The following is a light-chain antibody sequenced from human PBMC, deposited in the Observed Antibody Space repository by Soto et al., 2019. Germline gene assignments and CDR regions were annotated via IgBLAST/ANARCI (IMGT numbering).Light chain of an antibody. V-gene: IGKV3-15*01. CDR1: HSVRSS. J-gene: IGKJ1*01. Sequence: EIVMTQSPATLSVSPGERATPSCRASHSVRSSLAWYQQKPGQAPSLLIYGASTRATGIPARFSGSGSGTEFTLTISSLQSEDFAVYYCQQYNNWPLWTFGQGTKVDIK. CDR3: QQYNNWPLWT. CDR2: GAS.